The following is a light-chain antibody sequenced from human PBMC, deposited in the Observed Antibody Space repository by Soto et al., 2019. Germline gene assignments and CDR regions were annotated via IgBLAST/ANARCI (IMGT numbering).Light chain of an antibody. CDR3: QQYYSYPRT. Sequence: IQMTQSPSTLSASVVDRVTITCRASQGISSYLAWYQQKPGKAPKLLIYAASTLQSGVPSRFSGSGSGTDFTLTISCLQSEDFATYYWQQYYSYPRTFGQGTKVDIK. CDR1: QGISSY. J-gene: IGKJ1*01. CDR2: AAS. V-gene: IGKV1-8*01.